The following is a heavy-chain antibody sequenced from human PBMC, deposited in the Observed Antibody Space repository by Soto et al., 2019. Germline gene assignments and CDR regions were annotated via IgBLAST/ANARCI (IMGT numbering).Heavy chain of an antibody. CDR2: ISYDGSNK. D-gene: IGHD2-21*02. J-gene: IGHJ6*02. CDR1: GFTFSSYG. Sequence: QVQLVESGGGVVQPGRSLRLSCAASGFTFSSYGMHWVRQAPGKGLEWVAVISYDGSNKYYADSVKGRFTISRDNSKNTMYLQMNSLRAEDTAVYYCAKVVRSYCGGDCYSPCYYYYGMDVWGQGTTVTVSS. CDR3: AKVVRSYCGGDCYSPCYYYYGMDV. V-gene: IGHV3-30*18.